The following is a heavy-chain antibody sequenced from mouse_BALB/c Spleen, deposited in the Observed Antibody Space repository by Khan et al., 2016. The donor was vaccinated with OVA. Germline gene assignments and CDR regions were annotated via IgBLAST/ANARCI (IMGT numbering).Heavy chain of an antibody. CDR2: ISYSGNT. Sequence: EVQLQESGPGLVKPSQSLSLTYTVTSYSITTDYAWNWIRQFPGSKLEWMGHISYSGNTKYNPSLKSRISITRDTSKNQFFLQLKSVTTEDTARYYCARIYGGDFDYWGQGTTLTVSS. CDR1: SYSITTDYA. CDR3: ARIYGGDFDY. D-gene: IGHD1-1*01. V-gene: IGHV3-2*02. J-gene: IGHJ2*01.